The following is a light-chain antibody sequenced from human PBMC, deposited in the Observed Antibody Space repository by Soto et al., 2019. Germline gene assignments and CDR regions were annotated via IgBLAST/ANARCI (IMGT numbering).Light chain of an antibody. CDR1: SSEVGGYNY. J-gene: IGLJ1*01. V-gene: IGLV2-11*01. CDR2: DVS. Sequence: QSALTQPRSVSGSPGQSVTISCTGTSSEVGGYNYVSWYQQHPGKAPKLMIYDVSKRTSGVHDRFSGSKSGNTASLTISGLQAEDEGDYYFCSYAGSYVCGTGTKLTVL. CDR3: CSYAGSYV.